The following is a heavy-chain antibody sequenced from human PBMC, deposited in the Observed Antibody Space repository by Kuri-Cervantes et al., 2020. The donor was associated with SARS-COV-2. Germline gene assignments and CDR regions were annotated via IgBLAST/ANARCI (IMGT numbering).Heavy chain of an antibody. D-gene: IGHD3-10*01. CDR2: IYYSGGT. V-gene: IGHV4-59*12. Sequence: GSLRLSCTVSGGSISSYYWSWIRQPPGKGLEWIGYIYYSGGTNYNPSLKSRVTISVDTSKNQFSLKLSSVTAADTAVYYCARPLAGGTGSSDAFDFWGQGTLVTVSS. CDR3: ARPLAGGTGSSDAFDF. CDR1: GGSISSYY. J-gene: IGHJ3*01.